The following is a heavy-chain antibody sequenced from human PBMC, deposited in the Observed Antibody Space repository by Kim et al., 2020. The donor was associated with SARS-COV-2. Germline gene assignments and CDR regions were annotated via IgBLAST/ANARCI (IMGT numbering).Heavy chain of an antibody. V-gene: IGHV3-74*01. CDR2: ISSSGNST. CDR3: ARASSTSCPCYYMDV. D-gene: IGHD2-2*01. J-gene: IGHJ6*03. CDR1: EFTFSTYW. Sequence: GGSLRLSCAASEFTFSTYWMYWVRQAPGKGLVWVSRISSSGNSTNYADSVKGRFTISRDNAKNTLYLQMKSLRAEDKAVYYCARASSTSCPCYYMDVWGKGTTVTVSS.